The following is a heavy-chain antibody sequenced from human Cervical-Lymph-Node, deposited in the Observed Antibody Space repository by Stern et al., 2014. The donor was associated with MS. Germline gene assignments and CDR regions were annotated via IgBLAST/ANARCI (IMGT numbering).Heavy chain of an antibody. D-gene: IGHD6-13*01. CDR3: ARDPANSSTWYFDF. CDR1: GGSISSHY. Sequence: QLQLQESGPGLVKPSETLYLTCTISGGSISSHYWTWIRQPPGKGLEWIGYISDSGSPVYNPSLLSRVTISADSSKNNFSLRLMSVAAADTAVYYCARDPANSSTWYFDFWGHGTPVIVSS. CDR2: ISDSGSP. V-gene: IGHV4-59*11. J-gene: IGHJ4*01.